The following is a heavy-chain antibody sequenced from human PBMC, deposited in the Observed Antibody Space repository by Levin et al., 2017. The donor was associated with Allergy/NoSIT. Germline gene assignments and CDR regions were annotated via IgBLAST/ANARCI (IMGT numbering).Heavy chain of an antibody. Sequence: GGSLRLSCAASGLTFSNAWMNWVRQAPGKGLEWVGRIKSKIDGGTTDYAAPVKGRFTISRDDSKNTLYLQMNSLKTEDTAVYYCTTDRRPLAYCGGDCYSTFDYWGQGTLVTVSS. CDR3: TTDRRPLAYCGGDCYSTFDY. V-gene: IGHV3-15*07. D-gene: IGHD2-21*02. CDR2: IKSKIDGGTT. J-gene: IGHJ4*02. CDR1: GLTFSNAW.